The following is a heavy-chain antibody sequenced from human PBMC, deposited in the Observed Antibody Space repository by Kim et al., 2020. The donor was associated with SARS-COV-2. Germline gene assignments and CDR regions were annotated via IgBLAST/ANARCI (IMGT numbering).Heavy chain of an antibody. CDR3: ARSTTRDNYYYYYMDV. V-gene: IGHV1-69*01. J-gene: IGHJ6*03. Sequence: KFQGRVTITADESTSTAYMELSSLRSEDTAVYYCARSTTRDNYYYYYMDVWGKGTTVTVSS. D-gene: IGHD5-12*01.